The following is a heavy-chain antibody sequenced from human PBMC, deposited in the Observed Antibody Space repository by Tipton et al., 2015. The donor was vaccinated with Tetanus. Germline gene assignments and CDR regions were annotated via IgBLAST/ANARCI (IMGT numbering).Heavy chain of an antibody. Sequence: TLSLTCAVYGGSFSGYYWSWIRQPPGKGLEWIGEIHHSGSTNYNPSLKSRVTLSVDKSKNQFSLKLSSVTAADTAVYYCARDRSITIFGVVPINYYYGMDVWGQGTTVTVSS. CDR3: ARDRSITIFGVVPINYYYGMDV. V-gene: IGHV4-34*01. CDR2: IHHSGST. D-gene: IGHD3-3*01. CDR1: GGSFSGYY. J-gene: IGHJ6*02.